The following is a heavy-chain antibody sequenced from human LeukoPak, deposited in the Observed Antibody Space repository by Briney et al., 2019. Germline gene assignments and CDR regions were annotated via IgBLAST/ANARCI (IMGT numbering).Heavy chain of an antibody. CDR3: IRTLIVATSPYMDV. CDR2: VNNDGTDT. CDR1: RFIYSSYC. J-gene: IGHJ6*03. D-gene: IGHD5-12*01. V-gene: IGHV3-74*01. Sequence: GGPLTLLCAPWRFIYSSYCEHGPRHAPGKGRVWLTRVNNDGTDTTYAHSVEGRFTISRGNAKNTLYLQMHSLRAEDTAIYYCIRTLIVATSPYMDVWGKGTTVTVSS.